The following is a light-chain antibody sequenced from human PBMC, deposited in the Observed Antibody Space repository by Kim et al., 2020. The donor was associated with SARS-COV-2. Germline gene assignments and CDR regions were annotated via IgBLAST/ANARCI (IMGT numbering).Light chain of an antibody. V-gene: IGKV3-15*01. CDR3: QQYNNWPRT. CDR1: QSISSN. J-gene: IGKJ1*01. CDR2: GAS. Sequence: EIVMPQSPDTLSVSPGERATLSCRASQSISSNLVWYQQKPGQAPRLLIYGASARATGIPARFSGSGSGTEFTLTISSLQSEDFAVYYCQQYNNWPRTFGQGTKVDIK.